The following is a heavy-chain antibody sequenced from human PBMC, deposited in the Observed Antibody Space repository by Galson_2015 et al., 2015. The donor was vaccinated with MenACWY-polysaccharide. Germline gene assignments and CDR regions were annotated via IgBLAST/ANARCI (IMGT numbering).Heavy chain of an antibody. Sequence: SETLSLTCTVYGGSFSCYYWSWIRQPPGKGLEWIGEINHSGDTNYNPSLKSRVTMSVDTSKNQFSLKLSSVTAADTAVFYCARVAFSSLVRGKYYYMDVWGNGTTVTVSS. J-gene: IGHJ6*03. CDR2: INHSGDT. D-gene: IGHD6-13*01. CDR1: GGSFSCYY. CDR3: ARVAFSSLVRGKYYYMDV. V-gene: IGHV4-34*01.